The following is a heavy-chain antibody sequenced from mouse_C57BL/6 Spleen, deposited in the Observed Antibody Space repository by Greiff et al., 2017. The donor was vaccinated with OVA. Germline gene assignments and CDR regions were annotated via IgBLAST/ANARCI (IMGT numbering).Heavy chain of an antibody. V-gene: IGHV3-6*01. D-gene: IGHD1-1*01. Sequence: EVQVVESGPGLVKPSQSLSLTCSVTGYSITSGYYWNWIRQFPGNKLEWMGYISYDGSNNYNPSLKNRISITRDTSKNQFFLKLNSVTTEDTATYYCAMRVYGSSYGDYWGQGTTLTVSS. CDR3: AMRVYGSSYGDY. CDR1: GYSITSGYY. CDR2: ISYDGSN. J-gene: IGHJ2*01.